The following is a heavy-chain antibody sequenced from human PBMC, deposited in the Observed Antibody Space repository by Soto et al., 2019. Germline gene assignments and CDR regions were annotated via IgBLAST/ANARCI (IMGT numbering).Heavy chain of an antibody. CDR3: ARHREASTDAESYYYYYGMDV. CDR2: IYYSGST. V-gene: IGHV4-39*01. D-gene: IGHD1-26*01. Sequence: SETLSLTCTVSGGSISSSSYYWGWIRQPPGKGLEWIGSIYYSGSTYYNPSLKSRVTISVDTSKNQFSLKLSSVTAADTAVYYCARHREASTDAESYYYYYGMDVWGQGTTVTVSS. CDR1: GGSISSSSYY. J-gene: IGHJ6*02.